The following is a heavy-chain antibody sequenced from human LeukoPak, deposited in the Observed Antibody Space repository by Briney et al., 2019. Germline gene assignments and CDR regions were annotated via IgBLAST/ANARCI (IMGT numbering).Heavy chain of an antibody. V-gene: IGHV5-51*01. Sequence: KCGESLKISCKGSGYSFTSYWIGWVRQMPGKGLEWMGIIYPGDSDTRYSPSFQGQVTISADKSISTAYLQWSSLKASDTAMYYCARVVSGYSYQDAFDIWGQGTMVTVSS. J-gene: IGHJ3*02. CDR2: IYPGDSDT. CDR1: GYSFTSYW. D-gene: IGHD5-18*01. CDR3: ARVVSGYSYQDAFDI.